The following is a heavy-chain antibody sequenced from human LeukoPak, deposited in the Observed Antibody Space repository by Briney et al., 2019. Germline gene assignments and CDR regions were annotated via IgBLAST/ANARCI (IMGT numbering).Heavy chain of an antibody. CDR2: IYYSGST. V-gene: IGHV4-39*07. CDR3: ARRIAAAGTFDY. D-gene: IGHD6-13*01. Sequence: SETLSLTCTVSGGSISSSSYYWGWIRQPPGKGLEWVGSIYYSGSTYYNPSLNSRVTISVNTSKNQFSLKLSSVTAADTAVYYCARRIAAAGTFDYWGQGTLVTVSS. CDR1: GGSISSSSYY. J-gene: IGHJ4*02.